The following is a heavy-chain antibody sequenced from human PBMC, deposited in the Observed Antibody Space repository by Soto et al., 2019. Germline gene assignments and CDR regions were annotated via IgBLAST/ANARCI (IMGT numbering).Heavy chain of an antibody. J-gene: IGHJ4*02. V-gene: IGHV3-23*01. Sequence: VQLLESGGGLVRRGESLRLSCVASGFPFAAGAMNWVRQAPGQGLEWVSTITGRGISTYYADSVRGRFTISRDDSQNTLYLQMNSLRVEDTAVYYCAKDRYGGSGGGLESWGQGALATVSS. CDR2: ITGRGIST. D-gene: IGHD5-18*01. CDR3: AKDRYGGSGGGLES. CDR1: GFPFAAGA.